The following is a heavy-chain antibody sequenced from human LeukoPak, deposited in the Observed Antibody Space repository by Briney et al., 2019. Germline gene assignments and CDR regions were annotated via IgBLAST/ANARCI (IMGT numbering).Heavy chain of an antibody. Sequence: ASVKVSCKASGGTFISYAISWVRQAPGQGLEWMGGIIPIFGTANYAQKFQGRVTITTDESTSTAYMELSSLRSEDTAVYYCARVGYYDILTGYYKEGYFDYWGQGTLVTVSS. D-gene: IGHD3-9*01. V-gene: IGHV1-69*05. CDR3: ARVGYYDILTGYYKEGYFDY. CDR1: GGTFISYA. CDR2: IIPIFGTA. J-gene: IGHJ4*02.